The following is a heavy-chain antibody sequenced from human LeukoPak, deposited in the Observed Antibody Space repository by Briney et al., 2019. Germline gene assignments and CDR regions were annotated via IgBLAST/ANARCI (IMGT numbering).Heavy chain of an antibody. CDR2: INPKSGGT. CDR1: GYTFTDFY. V-gene: IGHV1-2*02. J-gene: IGHJ4*02. D-gene: IGHD7-27*01. Sequence: ASVKVSCKASGYTFTDFYMHLLRQAPGQGLEWMGWINPKSGGTRYAQRFQGRVTMTRDTSISTSYMEVSRLIYDDTAVYYCARAQEDAGGEVDYWGQGTLVTVSS. CDR3: ARAQEDAGGEVDY.